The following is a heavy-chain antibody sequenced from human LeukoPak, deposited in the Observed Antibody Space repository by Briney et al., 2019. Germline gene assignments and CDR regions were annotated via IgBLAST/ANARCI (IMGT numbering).Heavy chain of an antibody. J-gene: IGHJ4*02. V-gene: IGHV1-2*02. Sequence: APVKVSCKAPGYAFTDYFLHWVRQAPGQGLEWMGWMNPNNGGTNSAEKFQGRVTMTRDTSISTAYMELSRLRSDDTAVYYCARDDRDVVATLNDWGQGTLVTVS. CDR1: GYAFTDYF. D-gene: IGHD5-12*01. CDR3: ARDDRDVVATLND. CDR2: MNPNNGGT.